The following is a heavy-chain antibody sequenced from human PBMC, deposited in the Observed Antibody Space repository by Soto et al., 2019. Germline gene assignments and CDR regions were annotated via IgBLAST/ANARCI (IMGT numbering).Heavy chain of an antibody. D-gene: IGHD6-13*01. J-gene: IGHJ5*02. CDR2: TSYSGNT. Sequence: SETLSLTCSVSGGSISSSGYYWGWIRQPPGKGLGWIGTTSYSGNTYYSPSLKSRVCISVYSSKNQLSLELSSVTATDTAVYFCARRGARREADGLSTGFDRWGQGTLVTVSS. CDR1: GGSISSSGYY. V-gene: IGHV4-39*01. CDR3: ARRGARREADGLSTGFDR.